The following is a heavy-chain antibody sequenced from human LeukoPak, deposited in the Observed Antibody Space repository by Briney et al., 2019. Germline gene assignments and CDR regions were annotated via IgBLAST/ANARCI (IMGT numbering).Heavy chain of an antibody. V-gene: IGHV4-59*01. J-gene: IGHJ6*03. CDR2: IYYSGST. Sequence: NPSETLSLTCTVSGGSISSYYWSWIRQPPGKGLEWIGYIYYSGSTNYKSSLKSRVTISVDTSKNQFSLKLSSVTAADTAVYYCARTTEGGYSNGYFYYYYMDVWGKGTTVTISS. CDR1: GGSISSYY. D-gene: IGHD4-11*01. CDR3: ARTTEGGYSNGYFYYYYMDV.